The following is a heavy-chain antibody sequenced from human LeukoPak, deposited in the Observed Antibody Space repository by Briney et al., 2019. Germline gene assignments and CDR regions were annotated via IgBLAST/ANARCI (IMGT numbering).Heavy chain of an antibody. CDR2: IRYDGSNK. CDR3: AWTPLVEGGDFDY. D-gene: IGHD3-9*01. Sequence: GGSLRLSCAASGFTFSSYGMHWVRQAPGKGLEWVAFIRYDGSNKYYADSVKGRFTISRDNSKNTLYLQMNSLRAEDTAVYYCAWTPLVEGGDFDYWGQGTLVTVSS. CDR1: GFTFSSYG. V-gene: IGHV3-30*02. J-gene: IGHJ4*02.